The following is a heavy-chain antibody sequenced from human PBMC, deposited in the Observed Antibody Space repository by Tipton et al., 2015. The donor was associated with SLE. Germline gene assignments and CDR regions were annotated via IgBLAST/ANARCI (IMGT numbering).Heavy chain of an antibody. J-gene: IGHJ4*02. CDR3: ARESGDTGY. Sequence: TLSLTCTVSGGSISSYYWSWIRQPPGKGLEWIGYIYYSGSTNYNPSLKSRVTISVDTSKNQFSRKLSSVTAADTAVYYCARESGDTGYWGQGTLVTVSS. CDR2: IYYSGST. D-gene: IGHD7-27*01. V-gene: IGHV4-59*01. CDR1: GGSISSYY.